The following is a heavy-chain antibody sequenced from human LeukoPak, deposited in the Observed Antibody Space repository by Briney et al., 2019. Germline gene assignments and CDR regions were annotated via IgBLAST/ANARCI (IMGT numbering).Heavy chain of an antibody. V-gene: IGHV3-7*01. J-gene: IGHJ4*02. D-gene: IGHD6-13*01. Sequence: GGSLRLSCAASGFTFSSYWMSWVRQAPGKGLEWVANIKQDGSQKYYVDSVKGRFSISRDNAKNSLYLQMNSLRAEDTAVYYCAIIPRAAAGPSARSPFHYWGQGTLVTVSS. CDR2: IKQDGSQK. CDR3: AIIPRAAAGPSARSPFHY. CDR1: GFTFSSYW.